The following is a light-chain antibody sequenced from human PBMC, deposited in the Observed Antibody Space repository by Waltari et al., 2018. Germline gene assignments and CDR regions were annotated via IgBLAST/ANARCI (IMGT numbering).Light chain of an antibody. J-gene: IGKJ4*01. CDR3: HQYNSYPLT. Sequence: DIQMPQTPSTLSASVGDRVTITCRASQDIRNWLAWSQHKPGKGPKLLIYKTSSLESGVPSRFTGSGSGTEFTLTISSLHPDDFGTYYCHQYNSYPLTFGGGTKVEIK. CDR1: QDIRNW. V-gene: IGKV1-5*03. CDR2: KTS.